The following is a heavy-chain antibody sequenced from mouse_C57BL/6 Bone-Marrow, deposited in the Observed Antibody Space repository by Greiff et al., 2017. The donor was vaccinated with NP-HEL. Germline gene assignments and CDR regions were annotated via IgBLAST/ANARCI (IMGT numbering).Heavy chain of an antibody. D-gene: IGHD1-1*01. CDR3: ARKGSTVAHYYAMDY. J-gene: IGHJ4*01. CDR1: GYTFTSYW. CDR2: IDPSDSYT. V-gene: IGHV1-50*01. Sequence: QVQLQQSGAELVKPGASVKLSCKASGYTFTSYWMQWVKQRPGQGLEWIGEIDPSDSYTNYNQKFKGKATLTVDTSSSTAYMQLSSLTSEDSAVYYCARKGSTVAHYYAMDYWGQGTSVTVSS.